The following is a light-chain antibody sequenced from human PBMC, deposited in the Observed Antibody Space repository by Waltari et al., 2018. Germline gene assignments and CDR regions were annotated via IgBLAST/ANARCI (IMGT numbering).Light chain of an antibody. Sequence: QSALTQPPSPSGSPGQSVPISCTCTSSDVGASKYVSWYQQHPGKAPKLLIYEVSKRASGVPDRFSGSKSGNTASLTVSGLQAEDEADYYCASRGASKVFGGGTKLTVL. CDR2: EVS. CDR3: ASRGASKV. CDR1: SSDVGASKY. J-gene: IGLJ2*01. V-gene: IGLV2-8*01.